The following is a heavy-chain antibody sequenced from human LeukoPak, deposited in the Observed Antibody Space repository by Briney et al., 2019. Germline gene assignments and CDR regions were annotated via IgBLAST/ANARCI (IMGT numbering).Heavy chain of an antibody. D-gene: IGHD4-11*01. V-gene: IGHV4-4*07. CDR3: VRDGYSTAWGYYSDS. Sequence: SETLSLTCTVSGASISNYQWSWIRQTAGKRLEWIGHIDSSGGTYYNPSLKSGVTMSVDTSKNQVFVKLTSVTAADTAVYYCVRDGYSTAWGYYSDSWGQGILDTVSS. CDR1: GASISNYQ. CDR2: IDSSGGT. J-gene: IGHJ4*02.